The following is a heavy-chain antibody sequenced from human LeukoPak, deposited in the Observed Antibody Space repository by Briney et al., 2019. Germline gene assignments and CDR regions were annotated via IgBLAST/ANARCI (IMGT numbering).Heavy chain of an antibody. CDR1: GFTFSSYA. CDR3: ARFTPAETIP. V-gene: IGHV3-7*03. CDR2: IKQDGSEK. D-gene: IGHD1-1*01. Sequence: GGSLRLSCAASGFTFSSYAMNWVRQAPGKGLEWVANIKQDGSEKYYVDSVKGRFTISRDNAKNSLYLQMNSLRAEDTAVYYCARFTPAETIPWGQGTLVTVSS. J-gene: IGHJ5*02.